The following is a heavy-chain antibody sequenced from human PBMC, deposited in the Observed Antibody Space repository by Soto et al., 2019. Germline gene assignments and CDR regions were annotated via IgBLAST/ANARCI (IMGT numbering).Heavy chain of an antibody. CDR2: ISAYNGNT. Sequence: ASVEVSCKASGYTFTCYGISWVRQAPGQGLEWMGWISAYNGNTNYAQKLQGRVTMTTDTSTSTAYMELRSLRSDDTAVYYCARSYRYSSSWYDPPGPFDIWGQRTMVTVSS. J-gene: IGHJ3*02. V-gene: IGHV1-18*01. CDR3: ARSYRYSSSWYDPPGPFDI. D-gene: IGHD6-13*01. CDR1: GYTFTCYG.